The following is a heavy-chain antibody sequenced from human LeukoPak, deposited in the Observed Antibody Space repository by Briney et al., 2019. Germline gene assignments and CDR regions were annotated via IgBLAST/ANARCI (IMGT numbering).Heavy chain of an antibody. Sequence: GGSLRLSCAASGFTFSTYAMNWVRQAPGKGLEWVSGISGSGGNTYYSDSVKGRFTISRDNSKNTLYLQMNSLTVDDTAVYYCAKVGQGSGSYYSGGGLDYWGQGTLVTVSS. CDR3: AKVGQGSGSYYSGGGLDY. CDR2: ISGSGGNT. CDR1: GFTFSTYA. V-gene: IGHV3-23*01. D-gene: IGHD3-10*01. J-gene: IGHJ4*02.